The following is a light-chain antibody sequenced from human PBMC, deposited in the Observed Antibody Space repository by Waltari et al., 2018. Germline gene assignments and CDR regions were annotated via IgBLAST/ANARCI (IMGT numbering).Light chain of an antibody. V-gene: IGKV1-5*03. CDR3: QQYNSFPYT. J-gene: IGKJ2*01. CDR2: KAS. CDR1: QSISSW. Sequence: DIQMTQSPSTLSASVGDRVTITCRASQSISSWLAWYQQKPGKAPKVLIYKASSLESGVPSRFSDSGSGTEFTLTISSLQPDDFATYYCQQYNSFPYTFGQGTKLEIK.